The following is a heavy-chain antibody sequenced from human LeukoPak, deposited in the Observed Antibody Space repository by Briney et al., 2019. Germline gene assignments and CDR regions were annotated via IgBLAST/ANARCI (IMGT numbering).Heavy chain of an antibody. CDR2: INPNSGGT. CDR3: ARRETYYDFWSGYAAFDI. Sequence: ASVTVSFKASGYTFTVYYMHWVRQAPGQGLEGMGWINPNSGGTNYAQKFQGRVTMTRDTSISTAYVELSRLRSDDTAVYYCARRETYYDFWSGYAAFDIWGQGTMVTVSS. V-gene: IGHV1-2*02. J-gene: IGHJ3*02. D-gene: IGHD3-3*01. CDR1: GYTFTVYY.